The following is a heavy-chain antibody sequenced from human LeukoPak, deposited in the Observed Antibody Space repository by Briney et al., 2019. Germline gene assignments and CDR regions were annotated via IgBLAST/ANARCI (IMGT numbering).Heavy chain of an antibody. CDR1: GGTFSSYA. CDR2: IIPIFGTA. J-gene: IGHJ6*03. CDR3: ARAYSPTSWGLAAADYYYMDV. D-gene: IGHD6-13*01. V-gene: IGHV1-69*06. Sequence: SVKVSCKASGGTFSSYAISWVRQAPGQGLEWMGGIIPIFGTANYAQKFQGRVTITADKSTSTAYMELNRLTSDDTAVYYCARAYSPTSWGLAAADYYYMDVWGKGTTVTVSS.